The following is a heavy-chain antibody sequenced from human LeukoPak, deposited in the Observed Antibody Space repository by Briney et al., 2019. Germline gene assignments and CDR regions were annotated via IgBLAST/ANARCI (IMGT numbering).Heavy chain of an antibody. CDR3: ARGPAAGNDY. CDR1: GGSFSGYY. Sequence: SETLSLTCAVYGGSFSGYYWSRIRQPAGKGLEWIGRIYTSGSTNYNPSLKSRVTMSVDTSKNQFSLKLSSVTAADTAVYYCARGPAAGNDYWGQGTLVTVSS. V-gene: IGHV4-59*10. J-gene: IGHJ4*02. CDR2: IYTSGST. D-gene: IGHD6-13*01.